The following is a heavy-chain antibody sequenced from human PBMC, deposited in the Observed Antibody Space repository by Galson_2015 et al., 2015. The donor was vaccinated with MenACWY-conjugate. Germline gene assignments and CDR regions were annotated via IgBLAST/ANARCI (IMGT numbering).Heavy chain of an antibody. V-gene: IGHV3-7*05. CDR3: AKYFGTSFDY. CDR1: GFTFSSYW. J-gene: IGHJ4*02. CDR2: INHLGSDK. Sequence: SLRLSCAASGFTFSSYWMSWVRQAPGKGLGWVANINHLGSDKNYVDSVKGRFTISRDNAKNSLFLHMDSLRAEDTAVYYCAKYFGTSFDYWGQGSLVTVSS. D-gene: IGHD2/OR15-2a*01.